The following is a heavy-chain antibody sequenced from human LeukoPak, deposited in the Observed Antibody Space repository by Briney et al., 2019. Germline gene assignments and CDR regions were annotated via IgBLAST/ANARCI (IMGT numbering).Heavy chain of an antibody. Sequence: GASVKVSCKASGYTFTSYYMHWVRQAPGQGLEWMGIINPSGGSTSYAQKFQGRVTMTRDTSTSTVYMELSSLRSEDTAAYYCASSVRYSGSRSWFDPWGQGTLVTVSS. CDR1: GYTFTSYY. J-gene: IGHJ5*02. D-gene: IGHD1-26*01. CDR2: INPSGGST. CDR3: ASSVRYSGSRSWFDP. V-gene: IGHV1-46*01.